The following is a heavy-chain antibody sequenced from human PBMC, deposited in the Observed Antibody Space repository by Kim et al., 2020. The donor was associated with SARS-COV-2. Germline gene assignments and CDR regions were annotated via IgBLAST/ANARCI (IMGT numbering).Heavy chain of an antibody. Sequence: GGSLRLSCAASGFTFSSYGMHWVRQAPGKGLEWVAVIWYDGSNKYYADSVKGRFTISRDNSKNTLYLQMNSLRAEDTAVYYCARDRGPPQDNWFDPWGQGTLVTVSS. V-gene: IGHV3-33*01. CDR1: GFTFSSYG. CDR2: IWYDGSNK. J-gene: IGHJ5*02. D-gene: IGHD3-10*01. CDR3: ARDRGPPQDNWFDP.